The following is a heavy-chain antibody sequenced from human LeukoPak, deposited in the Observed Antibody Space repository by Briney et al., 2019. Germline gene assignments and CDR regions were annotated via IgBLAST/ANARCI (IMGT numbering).Heavy chain of an antibody. CDR1: GFTFSGCA. CDR3: ARDGPLQSLDY. CDR2: VSFDGTNK. J-gene: IGHJ4*02. D-gene: IGHD4-11*01. Sequence: GGSLRLSCAASGFTFSGCAMHWVRQAPGKGLEYMAGVSFDGTNKYYADSVKGRFTISRDNSRNTLYLQINSLRTADTALYYCARDGPLQSLDYWGQGTLVTVSS. V-gene: IGHV3-30*04.